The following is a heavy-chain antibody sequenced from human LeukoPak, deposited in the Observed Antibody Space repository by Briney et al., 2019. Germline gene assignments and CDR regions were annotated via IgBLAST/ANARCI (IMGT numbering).Heavy chain of an antibody. J-gene: IGHJ4*02. CDR1: GFTFSSYA. Sequence: PGGSLRLSCAASGFTFSSYARNWVRQAPGKGLEWVSAISFVGSTYYADSVKGRFTISRDNSKNTLYLQMDSLRAEDTAVYYCAKKALAVGGIGNYFDYWGQGTLATVSS. V-gene: IGHV3-23*01. CDR3: AKKALAVGGIGNYFDY. CDR2: ISFVGST. D-gene: IGHD6-13*01.